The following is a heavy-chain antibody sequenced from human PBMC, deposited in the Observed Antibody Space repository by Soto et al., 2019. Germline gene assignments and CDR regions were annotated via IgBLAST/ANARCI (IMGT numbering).Heavy chain of an antibody. CDR3: ARSERYFDWLFPPDY. D-gene: IGHD3-9*01. Sequence: PGGSLRLSCAASGFTLSSYSMNWVRQAPGKGLEWVSSISSSSSYIYYADSVKGRFTISRDNAKNSLYLQMNSLRAEDTAVYYCARSERYFDWLFPPDYWGQGTLVTVSS. CDR1: GFTLSSYS. V-gene: IGHV3-21*01. CDR2: ISSSSSYI. J-gene: IGHJ4*02.